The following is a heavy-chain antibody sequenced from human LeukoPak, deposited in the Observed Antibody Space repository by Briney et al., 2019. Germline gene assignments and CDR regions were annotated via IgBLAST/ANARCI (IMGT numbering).Heavy chain of an antibody. Sequence: ASVKVSCKASGYTLTNYDINWVRQATGQGLEWMGWMNPNSGHTGYTQKFQGRVSMTRDTSINTAYMELNSLRSEDTAVYYCVRVQSGSYARYGMDVWGQGTTVTVSS. J-gene: IGHJ6*02. CDR3: VRVQSGSYARYGMDV. CDR1: GYTLTNYD. D-gene: IGHD1-26*01. CDR2: MNPNSGHT. V-gene: IGHV1-8*01.